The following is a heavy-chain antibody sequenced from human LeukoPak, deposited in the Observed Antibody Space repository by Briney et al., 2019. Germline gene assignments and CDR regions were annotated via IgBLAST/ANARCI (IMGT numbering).Heavy chain of an antibody. V-gene: IGHV4-34*01. D-gene: IGHD3-10*01. CDR3: ARVAITMVRGVSRGNWFDP. CDR1: GGSFSGYY. CDR2: INHSGST. J-gene: IGHJ5*02. Sequence: PSETLSLTCAVYGGSFSGYYWSWIRQPPGKGLEWIGEINHSGSTNYNPSLKSRVTISVDTSKNQFSLKLSSVTAADTAVYYCARVAITMVRGVSRGNWFDPWGQGTLVTVSS.